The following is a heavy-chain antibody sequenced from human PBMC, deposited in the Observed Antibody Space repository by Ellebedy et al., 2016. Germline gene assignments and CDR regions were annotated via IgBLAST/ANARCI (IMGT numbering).Heavy chain of an antibody. V-gene: IGHV4-59*12. D-gene: IGHD3-16*01. Sequence: SETLSLTCTVSGGSIRSYYWSWIRQPPGKGLEWIGYIYATGSAIYNPSLESRVTISVDTSKNQISLKLASVTAADTAMYYCARAPLGWGDFHDWGQGALVTVSS. CDR3: ARAPLGWGDFHD. CDR2: IYATGSA. J-gene: IGHJ4*02. CDR1: GGSIRSYY.